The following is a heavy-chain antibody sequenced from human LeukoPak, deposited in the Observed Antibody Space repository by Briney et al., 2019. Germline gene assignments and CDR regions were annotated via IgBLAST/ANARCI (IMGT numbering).Heavy chain of an antibody. CDR3: ARDDPRRDRLIDS. V-gene: IGHV3-7*01. J-gene: IGHJ4*02. Sequence: GGSLRLSCAASGFTFSSNWMSWVRQAPGKGLEWVANIKQDGSEKYYVDSVKGRFTISRDNAKNSLYLQMNSLRAEDTAVYYCARDDPRRDRLIDSWGQGTLVIVSA. CDR1: GFTFSSNW. CDR2: IKQDGSEK.